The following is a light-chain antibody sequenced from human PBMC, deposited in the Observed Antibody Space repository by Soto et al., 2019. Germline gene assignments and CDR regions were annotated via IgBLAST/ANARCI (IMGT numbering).Light chain of an antibody. Sequence: QSALTQPRSVSGSPGQSVTISCTGTSLAVGGYNYVSWYQQHPGKAPKLMIYDVSKRPSGVPDRFSGSKSGNTASLTISGLQAEDEADYYCCSYAGSYTYVFGTGAKVTVL. CDR1: SLAVGGYNY. J-gene: IGLJ1*01. V-gene: IGLV2-11*01. CDR3: CSYAGSYTYV. CDR2: DVS.